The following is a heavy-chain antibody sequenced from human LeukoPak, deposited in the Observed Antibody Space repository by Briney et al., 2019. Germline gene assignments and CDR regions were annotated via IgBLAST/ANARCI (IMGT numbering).Heavy chain of an antibody. Sequence: GGSLRLSCAASGFTFSSYTMHWVRQAPGKGLEWVAVISYDGSNKYYADSVKGRFTISRDDSKNTLYLQMNSLRAEDTAVYYCARGLHYYYYGMDVWGQGTTVTVSS. CDR3: ARGLHYYYYGMDV. CDR2: ISYDGSNK. CDR1: GFTFSSYT. V-gene: IGHV3-30-3*01. J-gene: IGHJ6*02. D-gene: IGHD3-10*01.